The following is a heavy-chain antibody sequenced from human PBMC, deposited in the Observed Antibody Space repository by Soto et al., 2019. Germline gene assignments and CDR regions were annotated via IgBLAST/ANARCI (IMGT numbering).Heavy chain of an antibody. D-gene: IGHD6-13*01. CDR3: ASGTRLAALGLFDS. CDR2: INHSGRT. J-gene: IGHJ4*02. Sequence: SESLSLTCAVYGGSVSGYYWSWIRQPPGKVLQPFGVINHSGRTNSHPSLKLRLPISVDTSKNQFSLTLRSVTAADTALYSCASGTRLAALGLFDSSGQATLVTLSS. CDR1: GGSVSGYY. V-gene: IGHV4-34*01.